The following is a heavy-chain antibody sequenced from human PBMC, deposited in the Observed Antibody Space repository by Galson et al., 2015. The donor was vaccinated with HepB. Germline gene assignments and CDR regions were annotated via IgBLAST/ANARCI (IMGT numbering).Heavy chain of an antibody. CDR3: AEGGRYCSSTSCYFRDWFDP. J-gene: IGHJ5*02. Sequence: SEPLSLTCTVSGYSISSGYYWGWIRQPPGKGLEWIGSIYHSGSTYYNPSLKSRVTISVDTSKNQFSLKLSSVTAADTAVYYCAEGGRYCSSTSCYFRDWFDPWGQGTLVTVSS. CDR2: IYHSGST. D-gene: IGHD2-2*01. CDR1: GYSISSGYY. V-gene: IGHV4-38-2*02.